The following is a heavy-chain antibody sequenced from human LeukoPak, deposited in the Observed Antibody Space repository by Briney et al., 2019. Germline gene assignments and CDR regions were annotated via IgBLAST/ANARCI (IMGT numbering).Heavy chain of an antibody. Sequence: PGGSLRLSCEASGFTFSAYWMHWVRQAPGKGLVWVSRINSDGSTTSYADSVKGRFTISRDNAKNTLYLQMNSLRAEDTAVYYCAKVTFYDILTGYMFDHWGQGTLVTVSS. D-gene: IGHD3-9*01. CDR1: GFTFSAYW. CDR3: AKVTFYDILTGYMFDH. CDR2: INSDGSTT. V-gene: IGHV3-74*01. J-gene: IGHJ4*02.